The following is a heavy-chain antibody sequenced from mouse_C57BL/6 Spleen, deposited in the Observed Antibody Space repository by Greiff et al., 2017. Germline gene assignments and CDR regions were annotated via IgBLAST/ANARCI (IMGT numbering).Heavy chain of an antibody. D-gene: IGHD2-5*01. CDR3: TRGDSNYEAWFAY. CDR1: GYTFTDYE. V-gene: IGHV1-15*01. J-gene: IGHJ3*01. Sequence: QVQLQQSGAELVRPGASVTLSCKASGYTFTDYEMHWVKQTPVHGLEWIGAIDPETGGTAYNQKFKGKAILTADKSSSTAYMELRSLTSEDSAVYYGTRGDSNYEAWFAYWGQGTLVTVSA. CDR2: IDPETGGT.